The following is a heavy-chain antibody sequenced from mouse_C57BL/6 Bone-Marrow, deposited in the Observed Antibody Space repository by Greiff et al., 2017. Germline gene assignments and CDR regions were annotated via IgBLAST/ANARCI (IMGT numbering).Heavy chain of an antibody. V-gene: IGHV1-82*01. Sequence: VQLKESGPELVKPGASVKISCKASGYAFSSSWMNWVKQRPGKGLEWIGRIYPGDGDTNYNGKFKGKATLTADKSSSTAYMQLSSLTSEDSAVYFCARWRDLDFDYWGQGTTLTVSS. CDR2: IYPGDGDT. CDR1: GYAFSSSW. CDR3: ARWRDLDFDY. J-gene: IGHJ2*01.